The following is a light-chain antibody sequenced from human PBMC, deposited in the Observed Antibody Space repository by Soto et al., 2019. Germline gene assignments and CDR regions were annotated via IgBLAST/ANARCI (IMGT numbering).Light chain of an antibody. CDR1: SSDVGSYNL. V-gene: IGLV2-23*01. J-gene: IGLJ1*01. CDR2: EGS. Sequence: QSVLTQPASVSGSPGQSITISCTGTSSDVGSYNLVSWYQQHPGRAPKLMIYEGSKRPSGVSNRFSGSKSGNTASLTISGLQAEDEADYYCCSYAGSSTLGVFGTGT. CDR3: CSYAGSSTLGV.